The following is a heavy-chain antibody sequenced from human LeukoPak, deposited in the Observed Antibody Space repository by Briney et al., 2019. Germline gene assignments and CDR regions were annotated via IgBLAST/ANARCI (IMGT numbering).Heavy chain of an antibody. D-gene: IGHD1-26*01. V-gene: IGHV3-30-3*01. J-gene: IGHJ4*02. CDR1: GFTFSSYA. Sequence: GRSLRLSCAASGFTFSSYAMHWVRQAPGKGLEWVAVISYDGSNKYYADSVKGRFTISRDNSKNTLYLQMNSLRAGDTAVYYCARAADTTSTLSSLVYWGQGTLVTVSS. CDR2: ISYDGSNK. CDR3: ARAADTTSTLSSLVY.